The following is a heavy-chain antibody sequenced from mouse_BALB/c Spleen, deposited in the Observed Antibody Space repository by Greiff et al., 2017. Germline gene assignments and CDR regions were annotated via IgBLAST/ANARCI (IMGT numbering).Heavy chain of an antibody. CDR1: GFTFNTYA. CDR2: IRSKSNNYAT. CDR3: VRHPHYYAMDY. J-gene: IGHJ4*01. Sequence: DVHLVESGGGLVQPKGSLKLSCAASGFTFNTYAMNWVRQAPGKGLEWVARIRSKSNNYATYYADSVKDRFTISRDDSQSMLYLQMNNLKTEDTAMYYCVRHPHYYAMDYWGQGTSVTVSS. V-gene: IGHV10-1*02.